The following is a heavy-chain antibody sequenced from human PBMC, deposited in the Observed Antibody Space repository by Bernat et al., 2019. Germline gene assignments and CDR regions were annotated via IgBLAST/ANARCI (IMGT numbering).Heavy chain of an antibody. V-gene: IGHV3-30*18. J-gene: IGHJ1*01. CDR2: ISYDGSNK. Sequence: QVQLVESGGGVVQPGRSLRLSCAASGFTFSSYGMHWVRQAPGKGLEWVAVISYDGSNKYYADSVKVRFTISRDNSKNTLYLQMNSLRAEDTAVYYCAKVNYDSSGYYYLSEYFQHWGQGTLVTVSS. CDR1: GFTFSSYG. D-gene: IGHD3-22*01. CDR3: AKVNYDSSGYYYLSEYFQH.